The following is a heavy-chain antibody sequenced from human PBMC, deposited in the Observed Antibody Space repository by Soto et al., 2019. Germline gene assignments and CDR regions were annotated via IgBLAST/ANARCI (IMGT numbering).Heavy chain of an antibody. J-gene: IGHJ4*02. D-gene: IGHD2-15*01. CDR1: GFTFSSYA. V-gene: IGHV3-23*01. CDR3: AKTPRYCSGGSCLFLWDY. Sequence: GGSLRLSCAASGFTFSSYAMSWVRQAPGKGLEWVSAISGSGGSTYYADSVKGRFTISRDNSKNTLYLQMNSLRAEDTAVYYCAKTPRYCSGGSCLFLWDYWGQGTLVTVSS. CDR2: ISGSGGST.